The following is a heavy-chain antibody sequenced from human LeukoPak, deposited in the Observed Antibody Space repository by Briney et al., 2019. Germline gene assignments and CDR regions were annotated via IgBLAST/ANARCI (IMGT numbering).Heavy chain of an antibody. CDR1: GFTFSDHN. CDR3: GRNQGYTYGSA. Sequence: GGSLRLSCAASGFTFSDHNMNWVRQAPGKGLEWVSSITRSSDYIYYADSVKGRFTISRDNAKNSLYLQMNSLRAEDTAVYYCGRNQGYTYGSAWGQGTLVTVSS. J-gene: IGHJ5*02. V-gene: IGHV3-21*01. CDR2: ITRSSDYI. D-gene: IGHD3-10*01.